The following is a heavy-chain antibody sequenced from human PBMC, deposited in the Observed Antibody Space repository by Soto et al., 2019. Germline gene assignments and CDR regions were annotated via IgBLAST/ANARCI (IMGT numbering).Heavy chain of an antibody. CDR1: GFIFSDYY. Sequence: QVQLVESGGGLVKPGGSLRLSCAASGFIFSDYYASWIRQDPGKGLEWLSYISGSGIDTNYADSVKGRFTISRDNAENSLYLQMNSLRAEDTAVYYCASGQQIRMADIWGQGTMVTVSS. J-gene: IGHJ3*02. V-gene: IGHV3-11*05. CDR2: ISGSGIDT. D-gene: IGHD6-13*01. CDR3: ASGQQIRMADI.